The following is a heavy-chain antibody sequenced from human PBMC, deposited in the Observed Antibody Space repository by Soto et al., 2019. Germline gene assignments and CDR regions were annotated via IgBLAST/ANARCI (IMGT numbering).Heavy chain of an antibody. CDR2: IWYDGSNK. Sequence: GGSLRLSCAASGFTFSSYGMHWVRQAPGKGLGWVAVIWYDGSNKYYADSVKGRFTISRDNSKNTLYLQMNSLRAEDTAVYYCASGVAAHHYYGMDVWGQGTTVTVSS. CDR3: ASGVAAHHYYGMDV. CDR1: GFTFSSYG. J-gene: IGHJ6*02. V-gene: IGHV3-33*01. D-gene: IGHD6-6*01.